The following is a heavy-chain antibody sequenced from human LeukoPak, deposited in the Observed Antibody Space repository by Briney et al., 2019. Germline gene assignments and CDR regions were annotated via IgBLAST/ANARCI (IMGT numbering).Heavy chain of an antibody. CDR2: MNPNSGNT. Sequence: ASVKVSCKASGYTFTSYDINWVRQATGQGLERRGWMNPNSGNTGYAQKFQGRVTMTRNTSISTAYMELSSLRSEDTAVYYCARGDCSGGSCFYYYYYYGMDVWGQGTTVTVSS. J-gene: IGHJ6*02. D-gene: IGHD2-15*01. CDR1: GYTFTSYD. V-gene: IGHV1-8*01. CDR3: ARGDCSGGSCFYYYYYYGMDV.